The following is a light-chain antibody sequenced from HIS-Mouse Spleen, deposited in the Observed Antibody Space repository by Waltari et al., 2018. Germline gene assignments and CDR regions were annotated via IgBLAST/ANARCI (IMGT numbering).Light chain of an antibody. V-gene: IGLV3-21*03. CDR2: DDS. J-gene: IGLJ2*01. CDR1: NIGSKS. CDR3: QVWDSSSDHVV. Sequence: SYVLTQPPSVSVAPGKTARITFWGNNIGSKSVHWYQQKPGQAPVLVVYDDSDRPSGIPERFSGSNSGNTATLTISRVEAGDEADYYCQVWDSSSDHVVFGGGTKLTVL.